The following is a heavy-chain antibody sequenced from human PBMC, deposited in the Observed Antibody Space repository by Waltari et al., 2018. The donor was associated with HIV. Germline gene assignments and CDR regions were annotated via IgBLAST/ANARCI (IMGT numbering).Heavy chain of an antibody. Sequence: QVQLQESGPGLVKPSETLSLTCTVSGYSISSGYYWGWIRQPPGKGLEWIGSIYHSGSTYYNPSLKSRVTISVDTSKNQFSLKLSSVTAADTAVYYCARDLGSQQLVREYFDLWGRGTLVTVSS. V-gene: IGHV4-38-2*02. J-gene: IGHJ2*01. D-gene: IGHD6-13*01. CDR3: ARDLGSQQLVREYFDL. CDR1: GYSISSGYY. CDR2: IYHSGST.